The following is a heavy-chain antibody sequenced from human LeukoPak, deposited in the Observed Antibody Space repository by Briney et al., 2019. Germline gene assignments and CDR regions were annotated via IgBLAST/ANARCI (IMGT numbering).Heavy chain of an antibody. V-gene: IGHV3-66*01. CDR1: GFTVSSNY. CDR3: AMATWVGGLDY. D-gene: IGHD1-26*01. J-gene: IGHJ4*02. CDR2: IYRGGST. Sequence: GGSLRLSCAASGFTVSSNYMSWVRQAPGKGLEWVSVIYRGGSTYYADSVKGRFTISRDNSKNTLYLQMNNLRAEDTAVYYCAMATWVGGLDYWGQGTLVTVSS.